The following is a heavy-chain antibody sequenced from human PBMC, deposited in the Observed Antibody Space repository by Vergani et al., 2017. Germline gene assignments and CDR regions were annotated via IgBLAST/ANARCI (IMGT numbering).Heavy chain of an antibody. J-gene: IGHJ6*03. CDR1: GYTFTSYG. CDR3: ATGGYSGYYFPPYYMDV. Sequence: QVQLVQSGAEVKKPGASVKVSCKASGYTFTSYGLSWVRQAPGQGLEWMGWISAYNGNTNYAQKLQGRVTMTSDTSTSTAYMELRSLRSEDTAVYYCATGGYSGYYFPPYYMDVWGKGTTVTVSS. CDR2: ISAYNGNT. D-gene: IGHD5-12*01. V-gene: IGHV1-18*01.